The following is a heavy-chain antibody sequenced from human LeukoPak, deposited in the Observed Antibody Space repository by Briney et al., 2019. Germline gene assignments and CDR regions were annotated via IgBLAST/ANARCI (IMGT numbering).Heavy chain of an antibody. D-gene: IGHD3-10*01. Sequence: SGTLSLTCAVSGDSISDNNWWSWVRQPPGKGLEWIGEIFHSGRTNYNPSLKSRVTISVDKSKNQFSLKLSSVTAADTAVYYCVREPVVPGVQPPYYFDYWGRGILVTVSS. CDR1: GDSISDNNW. CDR2: IFHSGRT. V-gene: IGHV4-4*02. J-gene: IGHJ4*02. CDR3: VREPVVPGVQPPYYFDY.